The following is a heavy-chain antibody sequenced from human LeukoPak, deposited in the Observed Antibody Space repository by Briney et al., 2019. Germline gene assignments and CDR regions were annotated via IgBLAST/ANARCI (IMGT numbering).Heavy chain of an antibody. J-gene: IGHJ6*02. D-gene: IGHD3-10*01. Sequence: GGSLRLSCAASGFTFSSCSMNWVRQAPGKGLEWVSSISSSSSYIYYADSVKGRFTISRDNAKNSLYLQMNSLRAEDTAVYYCARMVRHDFLNYYGMDVWGQGTTVTVSS. CDR1: GFTFSSCS. V-gene: IGHV3-21*01. CDR3: ARMVRHDFLNYYGMDV. CDR2: ISSSSSYI.